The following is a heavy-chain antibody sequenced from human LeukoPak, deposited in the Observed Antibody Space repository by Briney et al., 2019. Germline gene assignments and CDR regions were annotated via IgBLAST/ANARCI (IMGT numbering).Heavy chain of an antibody. V-gene: IGHV4-61*09. CDR3: ARGGYGSGIWFVLFY. J-gene: IGHJ4*02. CDR2: IHTSGNT. CDR1: GGSISSGSYC. D-gene: IGHD3-10*01. Sequence: SETLSLTCTVSGGSISSGSYCWSWIRQPAGKGLEWIGHIHTSGNTNYNPSLKSRVTISVDTSKNQFSLKLSSVTAADTAVYYCARGGYGSGIWFVLFYWGQGTLVTVSS.